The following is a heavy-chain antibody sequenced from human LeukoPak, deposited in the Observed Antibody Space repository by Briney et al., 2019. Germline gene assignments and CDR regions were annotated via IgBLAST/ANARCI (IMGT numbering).Heavy chain of an antibody. V-gene: IGHV1-69*04. CDR1: GGTLSSYA. CDR3: AREVAAAGFDY. J-gene: IGHJ4*02. Sequence: SVKVSCKASGGTLSSYAISWVRQAPGQGLEWMGRLIPILGIANYAQKFQGRVTIPADKSTSTAYMELRSLRSDDTAVYYCAREVAAAGFDYWGQGTLVTVSS. CDR2: LIPILGIA. D-gene: IGHD6-13*01.